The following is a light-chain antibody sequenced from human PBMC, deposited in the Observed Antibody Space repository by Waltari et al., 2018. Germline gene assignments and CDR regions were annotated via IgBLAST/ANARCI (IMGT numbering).Light chain of an antibody. CDR1: QSVSSSY. J-gene: IGKJ4*01. V-gene: IGKV3-20*01. CDR3: QQYGSSRT. Sequence: EIVLTQSPGTLSLSPGERATLSCRASQSVSSSYLAWYQQKPGQAPSLLIYGASSRATGIPDMFSGSGSGTDFTLTISRLEPEDFAVYYCQQYGSSRTFGGGTKVEIK. CDR2: GAS.